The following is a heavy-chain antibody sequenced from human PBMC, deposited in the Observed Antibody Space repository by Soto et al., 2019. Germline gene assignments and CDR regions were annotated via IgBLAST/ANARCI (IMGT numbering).Heavy chain of an antibody. Sequence: QVQLQQWGAGLLKASETLSLTCAVVGDSLRGQSWNWIRQSPGKGLEWIGELDQSGDTNYNPSVKSRARNSDDPSKNQFALTLTSVTAADTAVYYCAREDSYGWSGESLDVWGQGTTVTVSS. D-gene: IGHD6-19*01. CDR2: LDQSGDT. V-gene: IGHV4-34*01. CDR3: AREDSYGWSGESLDV. CDR1: GDSLRGQS. J-gene: IGHJ6*02.